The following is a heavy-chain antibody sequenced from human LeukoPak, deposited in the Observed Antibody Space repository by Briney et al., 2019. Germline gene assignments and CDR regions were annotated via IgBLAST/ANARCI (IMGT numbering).Heavy chain of an antibody. CDR1: GGSISSYY. V-gene: IGHV4-59*01. J-gene: IGHJ5*02. D-gene: IGHD3-22*01. Sequence: SETLSLTCTVSGGSISSYYWSWIRQPPGKGLESIGYVYYSGSTTYNPSLNSRVTISVDTSKNQFSLKLSSVTAADTAVYYCARAPYSSGFYFFDPWGQGTLVTVSS. CDR2: VYYSGST. CDR3: ARAPYSSGFYFFDP.